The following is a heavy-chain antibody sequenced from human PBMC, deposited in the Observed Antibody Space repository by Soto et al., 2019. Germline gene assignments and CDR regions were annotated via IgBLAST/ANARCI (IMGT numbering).Heavy chain of an antibody. D-gene: IGHD6-6*01. CDR1: GGSISSSFW. V-gene: IGHV4-4*02. Sequence: SETLSLTCAVSGGSISSSFWWNWVRQPPGKGLEWIGEIYHSGSTNYNPSLKSRVTLSVDKSKNQFSLRLSSVTAADTAVYYCAKYNSSSPLGNWGQGTLVTVSS. CDR2: IYHSGST. J-gene: IGHJ4*02. CDR3: AKYNSSSPLGN.